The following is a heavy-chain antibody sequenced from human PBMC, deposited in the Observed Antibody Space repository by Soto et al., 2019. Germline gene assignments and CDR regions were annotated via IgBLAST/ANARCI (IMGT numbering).Heavy chain of an antibody. CDR1: GYTFTRYY. V-gene: IGHV1-46*01. CDR2: INPSGDIT. D-gene: IGHD6-19*01. Sequence: ASVNVSCKASGYTFTRYYMHWVRQAPGQGPEWMGVINPSGDITSYAQKFQGRVTMTTDASTSTVYMELSSLRSEDTAVYYCARRFSSGWPYFDYWGQGTPVTVSS. CDR3: ARRFSSGWPYFDY. J-gene: IGHJ4*02.